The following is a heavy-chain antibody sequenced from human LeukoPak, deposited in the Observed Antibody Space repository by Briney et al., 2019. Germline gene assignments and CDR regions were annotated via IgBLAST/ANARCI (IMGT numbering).Heavy chain of an antibody. V-gene: IGHV3-49*03. D-gene: IGHD3-10*01. J-gene: IGHJ5*02. Sequence: GRSLRLSCKGSGVTFSDCAVTWSRQTPGKGLEWVGFVRTKTHGGAPETAASVRGRFNVSRDDSAGIAYLQMTSLRTEDTAMYYCARVNFRDYRGYTWFEPWGQGTLVTVSS. CDR1: GVTFSDCA. CDR3: ARVNFRDYRGYTWFEP. CDR2: VRTKTHGGAP.